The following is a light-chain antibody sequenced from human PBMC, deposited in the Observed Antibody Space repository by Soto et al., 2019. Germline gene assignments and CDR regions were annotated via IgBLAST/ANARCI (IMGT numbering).Light chain of an antibody. V-gene: IGKV1-5*01. Sequence: DIQMTQSPSTLSASVGDRVTITCRASQSINIWLAWYQQKPGKAPKLLIYDASSLQSGVPSRFRGSTSGTEFTLTITSLQPDDLATYYCQQYNSYSRSFGGGTKVEIK. CDR3: QQYNSYSRS. CDR1: QSINIW. J-gene: IGKJ4*01. CDR2: DAS.